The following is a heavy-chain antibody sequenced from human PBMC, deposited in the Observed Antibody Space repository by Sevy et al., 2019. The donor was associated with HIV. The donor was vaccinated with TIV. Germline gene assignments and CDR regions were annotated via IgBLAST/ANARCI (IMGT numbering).Heavy chain of an antibody. CDR1: GI. CDR3: AGEGGSSGRCGYFHY. CDR2: ISHDGVGK. V-gene: IGHV3-30*04. Sequence: GGSLRLSCAASGIMHWVRQAPGRGLEWVAGISHDGVGKYYLDSVKGRLIVSRDNSRNKVYLEINSLRTEDTAVYYCAGEGGSSGRCGYFHYWGLGTLVTDSS. D-gene: IGHD3-22*01. J-gene: IGHJ4*02.